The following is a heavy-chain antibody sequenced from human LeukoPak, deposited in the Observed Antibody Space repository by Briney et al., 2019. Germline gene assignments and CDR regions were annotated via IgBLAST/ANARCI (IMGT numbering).Heavy chain of an antibody. V-gene: IGHV3-30*04. CDR3: ARDTGSSGYFQRGYCYGMDV. Sequence: SGGSLRLSCAASGFTFSSYAMHWVRQAPGKGLEWVAVISYDGSNKYYADSVKGRFTISRDNSKNTLYLQMNSLRAEDTAVYYCARDTGSSGYFQRGYCYGMDVWGQGTTVTVSS. D-gene: IGHD3-3*01. CDR2: ISYDGSNK. CDR1: GFTFSSYA. J-gene: IGHJ6*02.